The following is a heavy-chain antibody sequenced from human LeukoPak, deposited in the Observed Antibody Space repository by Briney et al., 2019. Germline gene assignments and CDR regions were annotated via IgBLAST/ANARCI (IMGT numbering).Heavy chain of an antibody. CDR2: IYYTGSS. D-gene: IGHD6-6*01. V-gene: IGHV4-61*01. CDR1: GGSVSSGYYY. J-gene: IGHJ5*02. Sequence: SETLSLTCTVSGGSVSSGYYYRSWLRQPPGKELEWIGYIYYTGSSSYTPSLKSRITISVATSQNPFSLRLRSVTAPATAVYYCARDLRSISSGEAWGQGTLVTDSS. CDR3: ARDLRSISSGEA.